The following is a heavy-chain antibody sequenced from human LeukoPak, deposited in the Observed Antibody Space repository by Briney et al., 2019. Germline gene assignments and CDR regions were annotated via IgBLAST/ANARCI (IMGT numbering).Heavy chain of an antibody. Sequence: ASVKVSCKASGYTFTSYGISWVRQAPGQGLEWMGWINPNSGGTSFAQKFQGRVTMTRDTSISTAYMELTRLRSDDTAVYYCARDSSGWVDYWGQGTLVTVSS. CDR3: ARDSSGWVDY. J-gene: IGHJ4*02. CDR1: GYTFTSYG. V-gene: IGHV1-2*02. CDR2: INPNSGGT. D-gene: IGHD6-19*01.